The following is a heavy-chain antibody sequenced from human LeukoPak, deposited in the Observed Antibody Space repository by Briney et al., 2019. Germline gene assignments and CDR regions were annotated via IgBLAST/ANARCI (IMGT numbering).Heavy chain of an antibody. V-gene: IGHV4-39*07. CDR2: IYFSGNT. CDR3: ARGTDGLDF. J-gene: IGHJ4*02. CDR1: GGSITSSGYY. Sequence: SETLSLTCTVSGGSITSSGYYWGWIRQPPGKGLEWIGNIYFSGNTYYSPSLKSRLTMSVDTSNNQFSLKLSSVTAADTAVYYCARGTDGLDFWGQGTLVTVSS.